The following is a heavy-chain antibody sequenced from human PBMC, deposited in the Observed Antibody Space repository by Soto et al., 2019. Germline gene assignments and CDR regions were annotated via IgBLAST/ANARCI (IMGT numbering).Heavy chain of an antibody. J-gene: IGHJ4*02. D-gene: IGHD3-3*01. CDR3: ARDREDYDFWGAYYNPYY. CDR2: ISAYNGNT. CDR1: GYTFTSYG. Sequence: GASVKVSCKASGYTFTSYGISWVRQAPGQGLEWMGWISAYNGNTNYAQKLQGRVTMTTDTSTRTAYMELRSLRSDDTAVYYCARDREDYDFWGAYYNPYYWGQGTLVTVSS. V-gene: IGHV1-18*01.